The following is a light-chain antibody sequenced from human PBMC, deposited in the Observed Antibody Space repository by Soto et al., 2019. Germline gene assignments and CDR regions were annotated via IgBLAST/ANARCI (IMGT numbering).Light chain of an antibody. Sequence: QAVVTQEPSFSVSPGGRVTLTCGLTSGSVSTSHYPSWDQQTPGQAPRTLVYSTTTRSSGVPDRFSGSILGNKAALTITGAQADDESDYYCVLYMGSGLWVFGGGTKVTVL. J-gene: IGLJ3*02. CDR1: SGSVSTSHY. CDR3: VLYMGSGLWV. CDR2: STT. V-gene: IGLV8-61*01.